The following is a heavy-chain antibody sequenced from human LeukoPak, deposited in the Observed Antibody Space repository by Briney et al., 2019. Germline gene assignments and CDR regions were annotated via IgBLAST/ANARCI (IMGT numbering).Heavy chain of an antibody. V-gene: IGHV1-8*01. CDR3: ALEPNGDYVRWFDP. D-gene: IGHD4-17*01. CDR2: MNPNSGNT. J-gene: IGHJ5*02. CDR1: GYTFTSYD. Sequence: ASVKVSCKAPGYTFTSYDINWVRQATGQGLEWMGWMNPNSGNTGYAQKFQGRVTMTRNTSISTAYMELSSLRSEDTAVYYCALEPNGDYVRWFDPWGQGTLVTVSS.